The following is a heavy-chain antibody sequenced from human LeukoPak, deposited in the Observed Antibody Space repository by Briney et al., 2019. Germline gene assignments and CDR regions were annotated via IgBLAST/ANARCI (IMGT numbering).Heavy chain of an antibody. CDR1: GFTFSSYA. CDR2: ISGSGGST. J-gene: IGHJ1*01. Sequence: GGSLRLSCAASGFTFSSYAMSWVRQAPGKGLEWVSAISGSGGSTYYADSVKGRFTISRDNSKNTLYLQMNSLRAEDTAAYYCAKYYYYGSGSYYTSEYFQHWGQGTLVTISS. V-gene: IGHV3-23*01. D-gene: IGHD3-10*01. CDR3: AKYYYYGSGSYYTSEYFQH.